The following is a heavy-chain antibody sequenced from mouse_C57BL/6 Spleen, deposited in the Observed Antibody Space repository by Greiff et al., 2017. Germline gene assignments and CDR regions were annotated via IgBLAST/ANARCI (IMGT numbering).Heavy chain of an antibody. CDR1: GYTFTSYC. Sequence: QVQLQQPGAELVKPGASVKLSCKASGYTFTSYCMRWVKQRPGRGLEWIGGIYPSSGSTKYNEKFKGKATLTVDKPSSTAYMELRSLTSEDSAVCFCARSDTDEITTDWGQGTTLTVSS. J-gene: IGHJ2*01. CDR3: ARSDTDEITTD. D-gene: IGHD1-1*01. CDR2: IYPSSGST. V-gene: IGHV1-62-3*01.